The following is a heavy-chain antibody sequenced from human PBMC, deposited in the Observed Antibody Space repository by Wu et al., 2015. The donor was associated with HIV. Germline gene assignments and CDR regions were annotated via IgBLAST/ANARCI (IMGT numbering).Heavy chain of an antibody. J-gene: IGHJ6*03. CDR3: ACWGSDYYYYYMDL. CDR1: GGTFSRYA. D-gene: IGHD3-16*01. V-gene: IGHV1-46*04. Sequence: QVQLVQSGAEVKKPGSSVKVSCKAFGGTFSRYAISWVRQAPGQGLEWVGMTNPSGGNTRFAQRLWGRPTMTRDTSTTTVSLSLSILRSEDTAIYYCACWGSDYYYYYMDLWGKGTTVTVSS. CDR2: TNPSGGNT.